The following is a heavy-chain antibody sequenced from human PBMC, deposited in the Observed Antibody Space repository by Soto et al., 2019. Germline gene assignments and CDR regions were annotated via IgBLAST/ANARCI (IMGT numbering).Heavy chain of an antibody. CDR1: GGSISSYY. V-gene: IGHV4-4*07. J-gene: IGHJ3*02. CDR3: AREGYYYDSSGYIRHDAFDI. D-gene: IGHD3-22*01. Sequence: QVQLQESGPGLVKPSETLSLTCTVSGGSISSYYWSWIRQPAGKGLEWIGRIYTSGSTNYNPSLKSRVTMSVDTSKNQFSLKLSSVTAADTAVYYCAREGYYYDSSGYIRHDAFDIWGQGTMVTVSS. CDR2: IYTSGST.